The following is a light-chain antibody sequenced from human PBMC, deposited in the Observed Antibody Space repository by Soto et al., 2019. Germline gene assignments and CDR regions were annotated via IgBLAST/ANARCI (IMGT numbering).Light chain of an antibody. CDR3: QQYKNWPL. V-gene: IGKV3-15*01. CDR2: AAS. CDR1: QTVSSN. Sequence: EIVMTQSPATLSVSPGESATLSCRASQTVSSNLAWYQQKPGQAPRLLVYAASTRATGIPARFSGSGSGTEFTLTISSLQSEDFAVYYCQQYKNWPLFGPVTKVDIK. J-gene: IGKJ3*01.